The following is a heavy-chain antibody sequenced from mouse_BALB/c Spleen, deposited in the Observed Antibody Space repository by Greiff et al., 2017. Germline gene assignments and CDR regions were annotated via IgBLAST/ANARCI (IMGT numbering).Heavy chain of an antibody. D-gene: IGHD1-2*01. CDR3: AREKIDGRGFAY. V-gene: IGHV5-17*02. CDR1: GFTFSSFG. J-gene: IGHJ3*01. Sequence: EVKLMESGGGLVQPGGSRKLSCAASGFTFSSFGMHWVRQAPEKGLEWVAYISSGSSTIYYADTVKGRFTISRDNPKNTLFLQMTSLRSEDTAMYYCAREKIDGRGFAYWGQGTLVTVSA. CDR2: ISSGSSTI.